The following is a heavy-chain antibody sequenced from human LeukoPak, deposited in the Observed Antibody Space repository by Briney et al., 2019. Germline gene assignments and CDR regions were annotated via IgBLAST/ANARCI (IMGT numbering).Heavy chain of an antibody. CDR2: INSDGSST. Sequence: GGSLRLSCAASGFTFSSYWMHWVRQAPGKGLVWVSRINSDGSSTSYADSVKGRLTFSRDNAKNTLYLQMNSLRAEDTAVYYCARDPYTATFDYWGQGTLVTVSS. D-gene: IGHD5-18*01. V-gene: IGHV3-74*01. CDR1: GFTFSSYW. CDR3: ARDPYTATFDY. J-gene: IGHJ4*02.